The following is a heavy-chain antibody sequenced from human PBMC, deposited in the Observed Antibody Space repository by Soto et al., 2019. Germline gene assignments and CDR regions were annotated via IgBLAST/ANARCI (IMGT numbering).Heavy chain of an antibody. CDR2: INPNSGGP. CDR3: ARGPFLVSLSYYYAMDV. CDR1: GFSFTGYY. D-gene: IGHD3-9*01. Sequence: QVQLVQSGAEVKKPGASVKVSCKASGFSFTGYYMHWVRQAPGQGLAWMGWINPNSGGPNYAQKFQGRVTMPRNTSITRAYRELSGLTSDVTAVFFCARGPFLVSLSYYYAMDVLGQGTTVTVSS. V-gene: IGHV1-2*02. J-gene: IGHJ6*02.